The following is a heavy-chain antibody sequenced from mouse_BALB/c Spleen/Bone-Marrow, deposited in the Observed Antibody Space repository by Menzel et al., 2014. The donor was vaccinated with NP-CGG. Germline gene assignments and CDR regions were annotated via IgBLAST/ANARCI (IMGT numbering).Heavy chain of an antibody. D-gene: IGHD2-2*01. J-gene: IGHJ2*01. CDR1: GYTFTDYA. CDR3: ARSGGYDYFDY. CDR2: ISTYYGDA. V-gene: IGHV1S137*01. Sequence: LQESGAELVRPGVSAKISCKGSGYTFTDYAMHWVKQSHAKSLEWIGVISTYYGDASYNQKFKGKATMTVDKSSGTAYMELARLTPEDSAIYYCARSGGYDYFDYWGQGTTLTVSS.